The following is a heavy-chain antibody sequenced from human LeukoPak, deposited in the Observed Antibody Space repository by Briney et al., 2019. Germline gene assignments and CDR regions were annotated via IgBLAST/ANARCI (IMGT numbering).Heavy chain of an antibody. D-gene: IGHD6-13*01. CDR1: GFTFSSYG. J-gene: IGHJ1*01. CDR2: IWYDGSNK. CDR3: AAASGYSYFEH. V-gene: IGHV3-33*08. Sequence: PGGSLRLSCAASGFTFSSYGMHWVRQAPGKGLEWVSIIWYDGSNKYYADSVKGRFTISRDDSKDTVYLQMNSLRVEDTAVYYCAAASGYSYFEHWGQGTLVIVS.